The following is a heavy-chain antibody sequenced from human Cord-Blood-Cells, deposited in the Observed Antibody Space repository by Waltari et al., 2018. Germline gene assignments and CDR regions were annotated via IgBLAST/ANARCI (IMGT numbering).Heavy chain of an antibody. V-gene: IGHV4-38-2*02. D-gene: IGHD3-3*01. Sequence: QVQLQESGPGLVKPSETLSLTCTVSGYSISSGYYWGWIRQPPGKGLEWIGSIYHSGSTYYNPSLKSRVTISVDTSKNQVSLKLSSVTAADTAVYYCARAASVYDFWSGYYEYWGQGTLVTVSS. CDR2: IYHSGST. J-gene: IGHJ4*02. CDR1: GYSISSGYY. CDR3: ARAASVYDFWSGYYEY.